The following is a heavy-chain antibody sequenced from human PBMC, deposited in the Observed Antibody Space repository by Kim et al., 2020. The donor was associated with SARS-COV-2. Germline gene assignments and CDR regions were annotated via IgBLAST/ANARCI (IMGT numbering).Heavy chain of an antibody. CDR1: GYSFTSYW. D-gene: IGHD3-9*01. J-gene: IGHJ6*02. V-gene: IGHV5-51*01. CDR2: IYPGDSDT. CDR3: ARRRGGSGVLTGYYKFGYYYYGMDV. Sequence: GESLKISCKGSGYSFTSYWIGWVCQMPGKGLEWMGIIYPGDSDTRYSPSFQGQVTISADKSISTAYLQWSSLKASDTAMYYCARRRGGSGVLTGYYKFGYYYYGMDVWGQGTTVTVSS.